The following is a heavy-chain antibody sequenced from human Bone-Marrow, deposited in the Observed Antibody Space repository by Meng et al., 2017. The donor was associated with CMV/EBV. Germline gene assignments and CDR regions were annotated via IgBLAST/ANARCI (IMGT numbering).Heavy chain of an antibody. Sequence: ASVKVSCKASGYTFTSYGFSWVRQAPGQGLEWMGWISAYNGNTNYAQKLQGRVTMTTDTSTSTAYMELRSLRSDDTAVYYCAREYRQRSLIQLWHYYNYAMDFWGQGTTVTVSS. D-gene: IGHD1-1*01. CDR3: AREYRQRSLIQLWHYYNYAMDF. J-gene: IGHJ6*02. CDR2: ISAYNGNT. V-gene: IGHV1-18*01. CDR1: GYTFTSYG.